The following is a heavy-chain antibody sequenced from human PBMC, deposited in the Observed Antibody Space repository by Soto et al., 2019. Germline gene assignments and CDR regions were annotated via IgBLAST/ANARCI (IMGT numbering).Heavy chain of an antibody. CDR3: AKTWEQWLAVFYGLDV. CDR2: ISYDGSNK. D-gene: IGHD6-19*01. CDR1: GFTFSSYA. V-gene: IGHV3-30*18. J-gene: IGHJ6*02. Sequence: PGGSLRLSCAASGFTFSSYAMSWVRQAPGKGLEWVAVISYDGSNKFYADSVQGRFTISRDNSKNTLYLQMNSLRAEDTAVYYCAKTWEQWLAVFYGLDVWGQGTTVTVSS.